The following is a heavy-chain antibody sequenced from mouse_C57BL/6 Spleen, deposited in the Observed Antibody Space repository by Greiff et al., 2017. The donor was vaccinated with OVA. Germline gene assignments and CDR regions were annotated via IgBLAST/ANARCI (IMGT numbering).Heavy chain of an antibody. CDR2: ISSGSSTI. J-gene: IGHJ2*01. D-gene: IGHD1-1*01. V-gene: IGHV5-17*01. Sequence: EVKLQESGGGLVKPGGSLKLSCAASGFTFSDYGMHWVRQAPEKGLEWVAYISSGSSTIYYADTVKGRFTISRDNAKNTLFLQMTSLRSEDTAMYYCARSSTTVVAQYYFDYWGQGTTLTVSS. CDR3: ARSSTTVVAQYYFDY. CDR1: GFTFSDYG.